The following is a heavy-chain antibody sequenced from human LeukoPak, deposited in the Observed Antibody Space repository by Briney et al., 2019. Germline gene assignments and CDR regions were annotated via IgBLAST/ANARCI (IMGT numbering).Heavy chain of an antibody. CDR1: GGSISSSSYY. D-gene: IGHD6-13*01. V-gene: IGHV4-39*07. Sequence: SETLSLTCTVSGGSISSSSYYWGWIRQPPGKGLEWIGTIYYSGSTYYNPSLQSRVTISADTPKNQFSLKLSSVTAADTAVYYCASEIAGYSSNWGQGILVTVSS. CDR2: IYYSGST. CDR3: ASEIAGYSSN. J-gene: IGHJ4*02.